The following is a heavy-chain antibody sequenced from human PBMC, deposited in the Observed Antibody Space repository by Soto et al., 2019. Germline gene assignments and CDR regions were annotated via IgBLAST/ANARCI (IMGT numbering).Heavy chain of an antibody. J-gene: IGHJ4*02. V-gene: IGHV4-31*03. CDR2: IYYSGST. D-gene: IGHD2-2*01. CDR3: ARTKTSSTSFHVDY. Sequence: QVQLQESGPGLVKPSQTLSLTCTVSGGSISSGDYYWTWIRQHPGKGLEWIGYIYYSGSTKHNPSLNSRITISVDTSKNQFSLKLNSVTAADTAVYYCARTKTSSTSFHVDYWGQGTQVTVSS. CDR1: GGSISSGDYY.